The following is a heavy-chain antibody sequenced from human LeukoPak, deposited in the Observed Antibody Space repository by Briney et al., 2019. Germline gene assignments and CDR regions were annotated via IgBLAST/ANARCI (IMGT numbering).Heavy chain of an antibody. V-gene: IGHV1-24*01. D-gene: IGHD3-10*01. Sequence: ASVKVSCKVSGYTLTELSMHWVRQAPGKGLEWMGGFDPEDGETIYAQKSQGRVTMTEDTSTDTAYMELSSLRSEDTAVYYCATAFITMVRGVIITSDWFDPWGQGTLVTVSS. CDR3: ATAFITMVRGVIITSDWFDP. J-gene: IGHJ5*02. CDR1: GYTLTELS. CDR2: FDPEDGET.